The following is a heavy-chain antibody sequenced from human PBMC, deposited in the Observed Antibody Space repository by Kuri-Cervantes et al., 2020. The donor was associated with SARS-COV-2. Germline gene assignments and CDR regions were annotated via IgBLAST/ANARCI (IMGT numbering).Heavy chain of an antibody. CDR2: INHSGST. D-gene: IGHD6-6*01. V-gene: IGHV4-34*01. CDR3: ARQAVAVEYSSSSGAFDI. J-gene: IGHJ3*02. Sequence: GSLRLSCAVYGGSFSGYYWSWIRQPPGKGLEWIGEINHSGSTNYNPSLKSRVTISVDTSKNQFSLKLSSVTAADTAVYYCARQAVAVEYSSSSGAFDIWGQGTMVTVSS. CDR1: GGSFSGYY.